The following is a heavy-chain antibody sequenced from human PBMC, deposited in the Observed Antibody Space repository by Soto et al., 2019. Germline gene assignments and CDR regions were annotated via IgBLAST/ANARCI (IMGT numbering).Heavy chain of an antibody. CDR1: GGSISSYY. V-gene: IGHV4-59*01. CDR2: IYYSGST. Sequence: QVQLQESGPGLVKPSETLSLTCTVSGGSISSYYWSWIRQPPGKGLEWIGYIYYSGSTNYNPSLKSRVTISVDTSKNQFSLKLSSVTAADTAVYYCARVEGPGVHDYRGQGTLVTVSS. CDR3: ARVEGPGVHDY. D-gene: IGHD7-27*01. J-gene: IGHJ4*02.